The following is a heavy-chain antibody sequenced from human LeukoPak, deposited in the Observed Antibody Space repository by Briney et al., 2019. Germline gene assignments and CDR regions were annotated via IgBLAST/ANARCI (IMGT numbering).Heavy chain of an antibody. D-gene: IGHD3-16*02. J-gene: IGHJ4*02. CDR3: ATQPRPFGGVIGPIDY. CDR2: FDPEDGET. V-gene: IGHV1-24*01. CDR1: GYTLTELS. Sequence: ASVKVSCKVSGYTLTELSMHWVRQAPGKGLEWMGGFDPEDGETIYAQKFQGRVTMTEDTSTDTAYMELSSLRSEDTAVYYCATQPRPFGGVIGPIDYWGQGTLVTVSS.